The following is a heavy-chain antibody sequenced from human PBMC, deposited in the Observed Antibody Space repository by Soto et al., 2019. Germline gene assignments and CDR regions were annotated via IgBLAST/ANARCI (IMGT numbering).Heavy chain of an antibody. Sequence: PGGSLRLSCAASGFTFSSYAMSWVRQAPGKGLEWVSAISGSGGSTYYADSVKGRFTISRDNSKNTLYLQMNSLRAEDTAVYYCAKLPDLYYYDSSGYYSVWWGQGTLVTVSS. CDR1: GFTFSSYA. CDR3: AKLPDLYYYDSSGYYSVW. D-gene: IGHD3-22*01. J-gene: IGHJ4*02. CDR2: ISGSGGST. V-gene: IGHV3-23*01.